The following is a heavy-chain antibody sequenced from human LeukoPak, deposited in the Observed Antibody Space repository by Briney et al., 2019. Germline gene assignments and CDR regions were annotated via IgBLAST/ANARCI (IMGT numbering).Heavy chain of an antibody. CDR3: AKDQFNVVPAASIDY. D-gene: IGHD2-2*01. J-gene: IGHJ4*02. V-gene: IGHV3-30*02. CDR1: GFTFSSYG. Sequence: GGSLRLSCAASGFTFSSYGMHWVRQAPGKGLEWVAFIRYDGSNKYYADSVKGRFTISRDNSKNTLYLQMNSLRAEDTAVYYCAKDQFNVVPAASIDYWGQGTLVTVSS. CDR2: IRYDGSNK.